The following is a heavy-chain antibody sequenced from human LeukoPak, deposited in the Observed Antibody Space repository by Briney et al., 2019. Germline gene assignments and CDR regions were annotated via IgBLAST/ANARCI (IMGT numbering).Heavy chain of an antibody. J-gene: IGHJ3*02. Sequence: NPGESLKISCKGSGYSFTSYWIRWVRQMPGKGLEWMGIIYPCDSDTRYSPSFQGQVTISADKSISTAYLQWSSLKASDTAMYYCASQLAAAAWGAFDIWGQGTMVTVSS. CDR3: ASQLAAAAWGAFDI. CDR2: IYPCDSDT. D-gene: IGHD6-13*01. V-gene: IGHV5-51*01. CDR1: GYSFTSYW.